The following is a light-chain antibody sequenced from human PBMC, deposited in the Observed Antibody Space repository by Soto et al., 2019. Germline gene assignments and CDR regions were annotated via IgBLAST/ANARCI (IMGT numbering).Light chain of an antibody. CDR2: WAS. CDR3: QKYGSIPPT. CDR1: QSVLYSSNNKNY. J-gene: IGKJ2*01. V-gene: IGKV4-1*01. Sequence: DIVMTQSPDSLAVSLGERATINCKSSQSVLYSSNNKNYLAWYQQRPGQPPKLLIYWASTRESGVPDRFSGSGSRTDFTLTITSLQAEDVAVYYCQKYGSIPPTFGQGTKLEIK.